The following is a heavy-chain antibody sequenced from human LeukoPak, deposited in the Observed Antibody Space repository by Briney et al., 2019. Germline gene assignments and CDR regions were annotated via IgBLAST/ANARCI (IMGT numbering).Heavy chain of an antibody. D-gene: IGHD6-19*01. CDR1: GGSSSGYY. Sequence: SETLSLTCAVYGGSSSGYYWSWIRQPPGKGLEWIGEINHSGSTNYNPSLKSRVTISVDTSKNQLSLKLSSVTAADTAVYYCASSVAGTLPYYYYYYGMDVWGQGTTVTVSS. J-gene: IGHJ6*02. CDR2: INHSGST. V-gene: IGHV4-34*01. CDR3: ASSVAGTLPYYYYYYGMDV.